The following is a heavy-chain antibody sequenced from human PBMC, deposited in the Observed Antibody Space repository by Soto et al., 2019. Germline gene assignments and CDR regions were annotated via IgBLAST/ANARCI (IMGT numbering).Heavy chain of an antibody. J-gene: IGHJ4*02. CDR3: ARGQSSAFDY. D-gene: IGHD6-19*01. V-gene: IGHV3-7*04. CDR1: GFIFSDYW. CDR2: QQKDGTEK. Sequence: EVQLVESGGGLVQPGGSLRLSCAASGFIFSDYWMTWVHQAPGKGLEWVATQQKDGTEKYYVDSVKGRFTISRDSAKKSLYLQMNGLRAEDTAVYYCARGQSSAFDYWGQGILVTVSS.